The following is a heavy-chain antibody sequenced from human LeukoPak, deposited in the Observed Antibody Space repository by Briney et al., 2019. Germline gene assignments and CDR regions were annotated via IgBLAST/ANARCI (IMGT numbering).Heavy chain of an antibody. CDR1: GYIFTGYY. J-gene: IGHJ1*01. Sequence: ASVKVSCKASGYIFTGYYIHWVRQAPGQGLEWMGWITPNNGDTNSAQKFQGRVTMTSNTSISTAYMYLSRLTSDDTAVYYCARGGFHSPQKHWGQGTLVTVSS. V-gene: IGHV1-2*02. CDR2: ITPNNGDT. CDR3: ARGGFHSPQKH. D-gene: IGHD2-15*01.